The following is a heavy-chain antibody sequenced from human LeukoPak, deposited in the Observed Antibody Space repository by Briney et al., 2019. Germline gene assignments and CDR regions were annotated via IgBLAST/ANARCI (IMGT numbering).Heavy chain of an antibody. J-gene: IGHJ4*01. D-gene: IGHD3-16*01. V-gene: IGHV3-23*01. CDR3: AKGDLGFGRFYFDY. CDR2: ISGSGGTT. Sequence: GGSLRLSCAASGFTFTSYAMNWVREAPGPGLEWGSSISGSGGTTYNADSVKGRFTISRDNSKNTLYLQMNNLRAEDTAVYYCAKGDLGFGRFYFDYWGHGNLVTVSP. CDR1: GFTFTSYA.